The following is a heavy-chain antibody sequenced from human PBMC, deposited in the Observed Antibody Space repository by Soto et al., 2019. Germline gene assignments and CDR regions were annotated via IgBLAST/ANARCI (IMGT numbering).Heavy chain of an antibody. CDR1: GFSFNAYV. J-gene: IGHJ6*02. CDR3: ARDYGGITYYFYYGMDV. D-gene: IGHD4-17*01. V-gene: IGHV3-48*02. CDR2: IRSTTAII. Sequence: PGGSLRLSCVASGFSFNAYVMAWVRQAPGKGLEWVSAIRSTTAIIHYPDSVKGRFTISRDNAKNSLYLQMNSLRDEDTAVYYCARDYGGITYYFYYGMDVWGEGTTV.